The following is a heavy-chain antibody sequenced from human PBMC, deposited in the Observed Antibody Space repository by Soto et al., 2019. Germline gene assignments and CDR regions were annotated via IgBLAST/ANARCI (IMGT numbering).Heavy chain of an antibody. J-gene: IGHJ4*02. CDR3: AKASGWFGEFDY. CDR2: ISGSGGST. CDR1: GFTFSSYA. D-gene: IGHD3-10*01. V-gene: IGHV3-23*01. Sequence: EVPLLESGGGLVQPGGSLRLSCAASGFTFSSYAMSWVRQAPGKGLEGVSAISGSGGSTYYADSVKGRFTISRDNSKNTLYLQMNSLRAEDTAVYYCAKASGWFGEFDYWGQGTLVTVSS.